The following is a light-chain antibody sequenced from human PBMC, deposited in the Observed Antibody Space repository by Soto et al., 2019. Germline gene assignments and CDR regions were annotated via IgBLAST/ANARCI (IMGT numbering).Light chain of an antibody. Sequence: SVLTQPPSVSAAPGQKVIISCSGNSSNIGKNYVFWYQQFPGTAPKLLIYDNYKRPSGIPDRFSVSKSGASATLAITGLHTGDEADYYCVAWDTSLRAVVFGGGTKLTVL. CDR1: SSNIGKNY. CDR2: DNY. CDR3: VAWDTSLRAVV. V-gene: IGLV1-51*01. J-gene: IGLJ2*01.